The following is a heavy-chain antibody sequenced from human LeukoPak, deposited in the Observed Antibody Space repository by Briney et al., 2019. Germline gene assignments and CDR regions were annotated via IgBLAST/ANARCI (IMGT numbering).Heavy chain of an antibody. CDR3: ARDDSRYGSGRGSY. CDR1: GFTFSSYS. D-gene: IGHD3-10*01. Sequence: GGSLRLSCAASGFTFSSYSMNWVRQAPGKGLEWVSSISSSSSYIYYADSVKGRFTISRDNAKNSLYLQMNSLRADDTAVYYCARDDSRYGSGRGSYWGQGTLVTVSS. CDR2: ISSSSSYI. V-gene: IGHV3-21*01. J-gene: IGHJ4*02.